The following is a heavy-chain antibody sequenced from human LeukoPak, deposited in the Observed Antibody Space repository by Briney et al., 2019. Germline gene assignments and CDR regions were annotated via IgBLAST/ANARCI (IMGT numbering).Heavy chain of an antibody. J-gene: IGHJ3*02. CDR1: GESFSDYY. CDR2: INHSGST. D-gene: IGHD3-10*01. CDR3: AKSNGYGSVDI. Sequence: PSETLSLTCAVYGESFSDYYWNWIRQPPGKGLEWIGEINHSGSTNYNPSLKSRVTISLDTSRNQFSLRLNSVTAADTAVYYCAKSNGYGSVDIWGQGTMVTVSP. V-gene: IGHV4-34*01.